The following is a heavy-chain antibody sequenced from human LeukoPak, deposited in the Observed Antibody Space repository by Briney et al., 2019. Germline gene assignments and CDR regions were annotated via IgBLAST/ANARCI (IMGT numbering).Heavy chain of an antibody. CDR1: GGSISSYY. CDR3: ARSSEGRYYYDSSGYSDYYYYMDV. V-gene: IGHV4-59*01. D-gene: IGHD3-22*01. Sequence: SETLSLTCTVSGGSISSYYWSWIRQPPGKGLEWIGYIYYSGGTNYNPSLKSRATISVDTSKKQFSLKLTSVTAADTAVYYCARSSEGRYYYDSSGYSDYYYYMDVWGKGTTVIISS. J-gene: IGHJ6*03. CDR2: IYYSGGT.